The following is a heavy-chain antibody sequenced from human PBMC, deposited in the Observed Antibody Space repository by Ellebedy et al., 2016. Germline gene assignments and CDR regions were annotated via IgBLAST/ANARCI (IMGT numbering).Heavy chain of an antibody. CDR1: GLNFNTFF. CDR3: YYGHYSGS. Sequence: GESLKISXTASGLNFNTFFMSWVRQAPGGGLEWVSTISGGGDSTVYADSVKGRFTISRDNSRNTLYLQMNSLRAEDTAVYYCYYGHYSGSWGQGTLVTVSS. D-gene: IGHD4-17*01. V-gene: IGHV3-23*01. J-gene: IGHJ4*02. CDR2: ISGGGDST.